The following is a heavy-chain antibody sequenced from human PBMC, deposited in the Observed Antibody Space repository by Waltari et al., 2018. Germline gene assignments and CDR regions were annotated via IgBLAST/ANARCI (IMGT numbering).Heavy chain of an antibody. CDR2: IIPILGIA. J-gene: IGHJ4*02. CDR1: GGTFSSYT. Sequence: QVQLVQSGAEVKKPGSSVKVSCKASGGTFSSYTISWVRQAPGQGLEWMGRIIPILGIANYAQKFQGRVTITADKSTSTAYMELSSLRSEDTAVYYCATAKVLLSLLPYYFDYWGQGTLVTVSS. CDR3: ATAKVLLSLLPYYFDY. V-gene: IGHV1-69*02.